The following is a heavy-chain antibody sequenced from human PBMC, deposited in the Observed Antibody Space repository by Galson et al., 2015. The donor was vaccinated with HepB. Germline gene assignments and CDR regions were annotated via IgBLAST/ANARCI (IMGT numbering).Heavy chain of an antibody. Sequence: SLRLSCAAFGFTFSSHAMHWVRQAPGKGLEWVAVISYDGSNKYYADSVKGRFTISRDNSKNTLYLQMNSLRAEDTAVYYCARDGLKVAGIGWVDYWGQGTLVTVSS. CDR3: ARDGLKVAGIGWVDY. CDR2: ISYDGSNK. V-gene: IGHV3-30*04. CDR1: GFTFSSHA. J-gene: IGHJ4*02. D-gene: IGHD6-19*01.